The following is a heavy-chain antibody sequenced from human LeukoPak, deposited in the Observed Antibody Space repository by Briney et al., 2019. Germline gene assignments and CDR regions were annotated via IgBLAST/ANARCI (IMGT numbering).Heavy chain of an antibody. CDR3: ARAVEIVGATTYEYYYYYYYMDV. Sequence: GGSLRLSCAASGFTFSSYEMNWVRQAPGKGLEWASYISSSGSTIYYADSVKGRFTISRDNAKNSLYLQMNSLRAEDTAVYYCARAVEIVGATTYEYYYYYYYMDVWGKGTTVTVSS. CDR2: ISSSGSTI. CDR1: GFTFSSYE. D-gene: IGHD1-26*01. J-gene: IGHJ6*03. V-gene: IGHV3-48*03.